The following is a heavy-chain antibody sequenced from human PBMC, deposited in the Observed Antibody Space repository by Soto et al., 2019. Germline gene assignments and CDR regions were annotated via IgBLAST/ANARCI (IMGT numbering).Heavy chain of an antibody. CDR2: LYYTGST. J-gene: IGHJ4*02. Sequence: SETLSLTCTGSGGSISSYYWSWIRQPPGKGLEFIGYLYYTGSTNYNPSFKSRVTISLDTSKNQFSLKLSSVTAADTAVYYCARDLGDGYHFDYWGQGTLVTVSS. V-gene: IGHV4-59*01. CDR3: ARDLGDGYHFDY. CDR1: GGSISSYY. D-gene: IGHD5-12*01.